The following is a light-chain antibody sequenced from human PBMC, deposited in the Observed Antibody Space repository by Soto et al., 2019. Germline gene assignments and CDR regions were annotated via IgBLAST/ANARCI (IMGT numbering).Light chain of an antibody. CDR1: ETVRTN. Sequence: IVMTQSPATLSVSPGERVTLSCRASETVRTNLAWFQQKPGQTPRLLIFGASTRATGIPTRFTGSGSETEFTLTIGSLQSDDLAVYYCQQYYNWPPYTFGQGTKLEIK. V-gene: IGKV3-15*01. J-gene: IGKJ2*01. CDR3: QQYYNWPPYT. CDR2: GAS.